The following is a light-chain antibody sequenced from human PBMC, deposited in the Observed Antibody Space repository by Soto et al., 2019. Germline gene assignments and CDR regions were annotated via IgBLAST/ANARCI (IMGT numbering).Light chain of an antibody. V-gene: IGKV3-15*01. Sequence: EIVLTQSPGTLSLSPGERATLSCRASQSVSSNLAWYQQKPGPAPRLLIYGASTRATGIPARFSGSGSGTEFTLTISSLQSEDFAVYYCQQYNNWPRTFGQGTKVDIK. CDR3: QQYNNWPRT. J-gene: IGKJ1*01. CDR2: GAS. CDR1: QSVSSN.